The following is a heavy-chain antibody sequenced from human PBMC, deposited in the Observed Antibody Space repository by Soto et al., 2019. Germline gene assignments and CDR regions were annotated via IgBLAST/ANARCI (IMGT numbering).Heavy chain of an antibody. CDR1: GFSFSDYS. D-gene: IGHD3-10*01. V-gene: IGHV3-23*01. CDR3: AKNEYYGSGSYYFDS. Sequence: PGGYLRLSCTACGFSFSDYSMNWVCRAPGKGLEWVSSISGGGVYHADSVKGRFTISRDNSKSTLYLQMNSLRAEDTAVYYCAKNEYYGSGSYYFDSWGQGTLVTVSS. J-gene: IGHJ4*01. CDR2: ISGGGV.